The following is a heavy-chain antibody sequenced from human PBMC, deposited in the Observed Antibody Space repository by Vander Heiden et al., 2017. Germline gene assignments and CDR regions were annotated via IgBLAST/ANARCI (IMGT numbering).Heavy chain of an antibody. CDR3: ARGRGPTVTTSRAFDI. CDR2: IHHSGST. CDR1: GGSFSGYY. V-gene: IGHV4-34*01. Sequence: QVQLQQWGAGLFKPSETLSLTCAVDGGSFSGYYWGWIRQPPGKELEWRGEIHHSGSTNYNPSLRSRVTISVDTSKNQFSLTLSSVTAADTAVYYCARGRGPTVTTSRAFDIWGQGTMVTVSS. D-gene: IGHD4-17*01. J-gene: IGHJ3*02.